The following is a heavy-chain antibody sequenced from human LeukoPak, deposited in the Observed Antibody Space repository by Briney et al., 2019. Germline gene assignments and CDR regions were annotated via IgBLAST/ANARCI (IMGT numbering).Heavy chain of an antibody. CDR2: INPSGGST. CDR1: GYTFTSYY. J-gene: IGHJ4*02. Sequence: ASVKVSCKASGYTFTSYYMHWVRQAPGQGLEWMGIINPSGGSTSYAQKFQGRVTMTRDTSTSTVYMELSSLRSEDTAGYYCATDIVVVPADIRSGDYWGQGTLVTVSS. CDR3: ATDIVVVPADIRSGDY. V-gene: IGHV1-46*03. D-gene: IGHD2-2*01.